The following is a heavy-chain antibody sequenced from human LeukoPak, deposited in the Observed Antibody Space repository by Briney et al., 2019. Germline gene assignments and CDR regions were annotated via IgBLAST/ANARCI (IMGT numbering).Heavy chain of an antibody. D-gene: IGHD4-17*01. CDR1: GFTFSSYA. CDR3: ARDLCGDYCYYYYGMDV. CDR2: ISYDGSNK. J-gene: IGHJ6*04. Sequence: GGSLRLSCAASGFTFSSYAMHWVRQAPGKGLEWVAVISYDGSNKYYADSVKGRFTISRDNSKNTLYLQMNSLRAEDTAVYYCARDLCGDYCYYYYGMDVWGKGTTVTVSS. V-gene: IGHV3-30*04.